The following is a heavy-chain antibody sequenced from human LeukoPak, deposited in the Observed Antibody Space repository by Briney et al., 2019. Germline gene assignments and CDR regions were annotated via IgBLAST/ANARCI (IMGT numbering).Heavy chain of an antibody. Sequence: GGSLRLSCAASGFTFSNYGMTWVRQAPGRGLEWVSYISITSSTIQYADSVKGRFTISRDNAGNSLYLQMNSLRDDDTAVYFCARSPGWGYFDYWGQGALVTVSS. V-gene: IGHV3-48*02. CDR3: ARSPGWGYFDY. CDR1: GFTFSNYG. D-gene: IGHD6-19*01. J-gene: IGHJ4*02. CDR2: ISITSSTI.